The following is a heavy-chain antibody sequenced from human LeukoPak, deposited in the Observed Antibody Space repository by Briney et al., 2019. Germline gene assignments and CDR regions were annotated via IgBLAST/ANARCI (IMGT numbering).Heavy chain of an antibody. CDR3: ARDRVAAAGTPVN. D-gene: IGHD6-13*01. CDR2: IYSGGST. CDR1: GFTVSSNY. V-gene: IGHV3-53*01. J-gene: IGHJ4*02. Sequence: PGGSLRLSCAASGFTVSSNYMSWVRQAPGKGLEWVSVIYSGGSTYYADSVKGRFTISRDNSKNTLYLQMNSLRAEDTAVYYCARDRVAAAGTPVNWGQGTLVTVSS.